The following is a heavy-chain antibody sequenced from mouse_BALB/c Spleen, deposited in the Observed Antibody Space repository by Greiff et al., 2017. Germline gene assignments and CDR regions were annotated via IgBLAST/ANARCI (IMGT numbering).Heavy chain of an antibody. CDR2: IYPYNGGT. D-gene: IGHD2-1*01. CDR3: AREDGNYDAMDY. V-gene: IGHV1S29*02. J-gene: IGHJ4*01. CDR1: GYTFTDYN. Sequence: EVKLMESGPELVKPGASVKISCKASGYTFTDYNMHWVKQSHGKSLEWIGYIYPYNGGTGYNQKFKSKATLTVDNSSSTAYMELRSLTSEDSAVYYCAREDGNYDAMDYWGQGTSVTVSS.